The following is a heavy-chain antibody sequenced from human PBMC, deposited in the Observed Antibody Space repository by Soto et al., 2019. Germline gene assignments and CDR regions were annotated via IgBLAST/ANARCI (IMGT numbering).Heavy chain of an antibody. J-gene: IGHJ4*02. Sequence: EVQLVESGGGLVQPGGSLRLSCAASGFTFSSYWMSWVRQAPGKGLEWVANIKQDGSEKYYVDSVKGRFTISRDNAKNSLYLQMNSLRAEDTAVYYCARVTVLLWFGARNYYFDYWGQGPLVTVSS. CDR3: ARVTVLLWFGARNYYFDY. CDR1: GFTFSSYW. CDR2: IKQDGSEK. D-gene: IGHD3-10*01. V-gene: IGHV3-7*01.